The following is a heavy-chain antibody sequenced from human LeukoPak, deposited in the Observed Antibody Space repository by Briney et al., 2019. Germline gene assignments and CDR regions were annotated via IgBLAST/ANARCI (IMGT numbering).Heavy chain of an antibody. CDR1: GFTFSNAW. CDR2: IKSKTDGGTT. CDR3: TTSWLTGENFDY. J-gene: IGHJ4*02. V-gene: IGHV3-15*01. D-gene: IGHD7-27*01. Sequence: GGSLRLSCAASGFTFSNAWMSWVCQAPGKGLEWVGRIKSKTDGGTTDYAAPVKGRFTISRDDSKNTLYLQMNSLKTEDTAVYYCTTSWLTGENFDYWGQGTLVTVSS.